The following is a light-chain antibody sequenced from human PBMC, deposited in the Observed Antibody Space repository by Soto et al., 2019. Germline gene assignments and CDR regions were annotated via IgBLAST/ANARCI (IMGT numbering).Light chain of an antibody. Sequence: EIVLTQSPATLSLSPGERATLSCRASQSVNSYLAWYQQKPGQAPRLLIYDASNRATGIPARFSGSGSGTDFTLTISSLEPEAFAVYYCQQRSNWPTFGQGTKLEIK. V-gene: IGKV3-11*01. CDR2: DAS. J-gene: IGKJ2*01. CDR1: QSVNSY. CDR3: QQRSNWPT.